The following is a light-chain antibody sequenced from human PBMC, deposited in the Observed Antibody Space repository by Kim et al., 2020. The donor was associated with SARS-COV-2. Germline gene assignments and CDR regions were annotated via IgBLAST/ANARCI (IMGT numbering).Light chain of an antibody. V-gene: IGLV2-8*01. Sequence: GHSDTISCTGTSMDVGGYNYVSWYQQHPGKAPKLMIYEVNKRPSGVPDRFSGSKSGNTASLTVSGLQAEDEADYYCSSYAGSNNLVFGGGTQLTVL. J-gene: IGLJ2*01. CDR2: EVN. CDR1: SMDVGGYNY. CDR3: SSYAGSNNLV.